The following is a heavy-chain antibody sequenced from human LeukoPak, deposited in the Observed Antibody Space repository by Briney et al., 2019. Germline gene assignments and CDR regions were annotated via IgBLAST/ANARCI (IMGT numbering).Heavy chain of an antibody. Sequence: SETLSLTCTVSGSSISSYYWSWIRQPPGKGLEWIGYIYYSGSTNYNPSLKSRVTISVDTSKNQFSLKLSSVTAADTAVYYCARFYYGGVDYWGQGTLVTVSS. CDR2: IYYSGST. V-gene: IGHV4-59*08. CDR3: ARFYYGGVDY. D-gene: IGHD4-23*01. CDR1: GSSISSYY. J-gene: IGHJ4*02.